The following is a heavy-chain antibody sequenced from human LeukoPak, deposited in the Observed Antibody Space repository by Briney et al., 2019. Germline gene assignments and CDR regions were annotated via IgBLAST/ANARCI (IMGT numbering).Heavy chain of an antibody. J-gene: IGHJ5*02. CDR1: GYTFSNYN. CDR3: VRIPNSANFPNWFDP. CDR2: ISGKSNNI. D-gene: IGHD4/OR15-4a*01. V-gene: IGHV3-21*01. Sequence: GGSLRLSCAASGYTFSNYNMNWVRRAPGKGLEWVSSISGKSNNIYYADSVKGRFTISRDNTKNSLYLKMNSLRAEDTAMYYCVRIPNSANFPNWFDPWGQGTLVTVSS.